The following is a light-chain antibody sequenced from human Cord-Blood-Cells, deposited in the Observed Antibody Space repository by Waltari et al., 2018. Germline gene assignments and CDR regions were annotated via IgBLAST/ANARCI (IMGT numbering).Light chain of an antibody. CDR1: SSDVGGYTY. CDR2: DVI. V-gene: IGLV2-11*01. J-gene: IGLJ3*02. Sequence: QSALTQPRSVSGPPGQSVTISCTGTSSDVGGYTYVSWYQQHPGKAPKLMIYDVIKRPSGVPDRFSGSKSGNTASLTISGLQAEDEADYYCCSYAGSYTLVFGGGTKLTVL. CDR3: CSYAGSYTLV.